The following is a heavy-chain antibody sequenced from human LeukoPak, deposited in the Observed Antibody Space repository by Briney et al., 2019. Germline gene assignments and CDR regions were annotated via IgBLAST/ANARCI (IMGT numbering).Heavy chain of an antibody. J-gene: IGHJ3*02. CDR3: ATGSLRYSYSSDAFAI. Sequence: GRSRRLSCSASGFTFDYYAMHWVRQAPGKGLKWVSGISWNSGSIVYADSVKGRFTISRDNAKNSLYLQMNSLRAEDMALYYCATGSLRYSYSSDAFAIWGQGTMVTVSS. CDR2: ISWNSGSI. V-gene: IGHV3-9*03. D-gene: IGHD5-18*01. CDR1: GFTFDYYA.